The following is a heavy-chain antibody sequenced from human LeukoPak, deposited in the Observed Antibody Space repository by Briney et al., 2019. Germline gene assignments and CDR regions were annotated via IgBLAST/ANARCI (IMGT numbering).Heavy chain of an antibody. CDR1: GFIFSSYW. Sequence: PGGSLRLSCAASGFIFSSYWIHWVRQAPGKGLEWVSRINSDGTNTRYAYFVMGRFTISRDNTKKTLYLQMNSLRAEDTAVYYCAREILYGDSVGFDYWGQGTLVTVSS. D-gene: IGHD4-17*01. CDR3: AREILYGDSVGFDY. CDR2: INSDGTNT. J-gene: IGHJ4*02. V-gene: IGHV3-74*01.